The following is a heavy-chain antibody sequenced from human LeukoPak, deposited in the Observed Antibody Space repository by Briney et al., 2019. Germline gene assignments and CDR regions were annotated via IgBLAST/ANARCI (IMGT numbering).Heavy chain of an antibody. J-gene: IGHJ6*03. D-gene: IGHD3-3*01. CDR3: ARASDFWSASYYYMDV. V-gene: IGHV1-69*05. CDR2: IIPIFGTA. CDR1: GGTFSSYA. Sequence: ASVKVSCKASGGTFSSYAISWVRQAPGQGLEWMGGIIPIFGTANYAQKFQGRVTITTDESTSTAYMELSSLRSEDTAVYYCARASDFWSASYYYMDVWGKGTTVTVSS.